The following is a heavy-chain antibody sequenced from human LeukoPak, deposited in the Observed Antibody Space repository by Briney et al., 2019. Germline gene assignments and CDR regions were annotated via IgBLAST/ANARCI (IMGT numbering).Heavy chain of an antibody. CDR1: GLTFSSYW. J-gene: IGHJ4*02. CDR2: IKQDGSEK. D-gene: IGHD6-13*01. V-gene: IGHV3-7*01. Sequence: GGSLRLSCAASGLTFSSYWMSWVRQAPGKGLEWVANIKQDGSEKYYVDSVKGRFTISRDNAKNSLYLQMNSLRAEDTAVYYCARDGIAAAGIPRGFDYWGQGTLVTVSS. CDR3: ARDGIAAAGIPRGFDY.